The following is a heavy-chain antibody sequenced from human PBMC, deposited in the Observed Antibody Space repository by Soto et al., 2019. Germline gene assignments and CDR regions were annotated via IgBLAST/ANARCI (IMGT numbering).Heavy chain of an antibody. CDR3: ARSQGSSTSLEIYYYYYYGMDV. Sequence: QVQLVQSGAEVKKPGSSVKVSCKASGGTFSSYAISWVRQAPGQGLEWMGGIIPISGTANYEQKVQGRVTITAYESTSTVYMGLSSLRSEDTAVYFCARSQGSSTSLEIYYYYYYGMDVWGQGTTVTVSS. CDR1: GGTFSSYA. D-gene: IGHD2-2*01. CDR2: IIPISGTA. J-gene: IGHJ6*02. V-gene: IGHV1-69*01.